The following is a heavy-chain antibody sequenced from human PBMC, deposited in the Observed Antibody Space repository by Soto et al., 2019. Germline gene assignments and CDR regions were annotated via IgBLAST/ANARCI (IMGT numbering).Heavy chain of an antibody. CDR1: GYTFTGYY. V-gene: IGHV1-2*04. Sequence: ASVKVSCKASGYTFTGYYMHWVRQAPGQGLEWMGWINPNSGGTNYAQKFQGWVTMIRDTSISTAYMELSRLRSDDTAVYYCARDNPWYYGMDVWGQGTTVTVSS. J-gene: IGHJ6*02. CDR2: INPNSGGT. CDR3: ARDNPWYYGMDV.